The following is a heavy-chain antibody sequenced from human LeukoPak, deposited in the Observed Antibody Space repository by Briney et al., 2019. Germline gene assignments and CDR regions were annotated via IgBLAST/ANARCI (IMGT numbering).Heavy chain of an antibody. Sequence: GGSLRLSCAASGFTFSSYEMNWVRQTPGKGLEWVSFISRSGSLIYYADSVKGRFTISRDNAKKSVYLQMNSLRAEDTAVYYCAKDSGWILFDDWGQGTLVTVSS. CDR2: ISRSGSLI. CDR3: AKDSGWILFDD. V-gene: IGHV3-48*03. D-gene: IGHD2-2*03. CDR1: GFTFSSYE. J-gene: IGHJ4*02.